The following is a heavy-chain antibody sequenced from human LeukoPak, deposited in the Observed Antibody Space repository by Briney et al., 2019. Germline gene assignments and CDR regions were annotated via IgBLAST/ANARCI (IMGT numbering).Heavy chain of an antibody. CDR3: ARDGETTVVNWFDP. CDR1: GFTFSNYA. D-gene: IGHD4-23*01. Sequence: GGSLRLSCAASGFTFSNYAMNWVRQAPGKGLEWVSAISGSGGSTYYADSVKGRFTISRDNSKNTLYLQMNSLRAEDTAVYYCARDGETTVVNWFDPWGQGTLVTVSS. J-gene: IGHJ5*02. CDR2: ISGSGGST. V-gene: IGHV3-23*01.